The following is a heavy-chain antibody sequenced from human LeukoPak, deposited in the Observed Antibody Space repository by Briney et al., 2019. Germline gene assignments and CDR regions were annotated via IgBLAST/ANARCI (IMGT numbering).Heavy chain of an antibody. CDR1: GFTFCRYW. J-gene: IGHJ4*02. D-gene: IGHD5-18*01. Sequence: GGSLRLSCAPSGFTFCRYWMHWVPQAPERGLGWVSRINSDGSRTSYADSVKGRFTISRDNAKNTLYLQMNSLRAEDTAVYYCARGKVDKAMAIDYWGQGTLVTVSS. CDR2: INSDGSRT. CDR3: ARGKVDKAMAIDY. V-gene: IGHV3-74*01.